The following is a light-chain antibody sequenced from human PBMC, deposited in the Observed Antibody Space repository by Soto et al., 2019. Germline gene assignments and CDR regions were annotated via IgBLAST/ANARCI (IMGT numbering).Light chain of an antibody. J-gene: IGLJ1*01. CDR1: NSNIGAEYD. V-gene: IGLV1-40*01. CDR3: QSYDSSLTTFV. CDR2: GDN. Sequence: QSVLTQPPSLSGAPGQRVAISCTGSNSNIGAEYDVHWYQQLPGTAPKRLIYGDNNRPSGVPDRFSGSKSGTSASLAITGLQPEDEADYYCQSYDSSLTTFVFGTGTKVTVL.